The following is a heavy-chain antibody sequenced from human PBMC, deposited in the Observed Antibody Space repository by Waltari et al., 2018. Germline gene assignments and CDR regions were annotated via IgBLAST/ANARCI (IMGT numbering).Heavy chain of an antibody. CDR3: ARDDVNRSNFGGF. Sequence: QLEQSGAAAKKPGASVKVTCKASGYIFSTYGITWGRKAPGQGLEWMGWINPYNGDTKYEQNLQGRVTMTTDTSTTTAYMEIRTLRSDDTAIYYCARDDVNRSNFGGFWGQGTLVTVSS. V-gene: IGHV1-18*01. CDR2: INPYNGDT. D-gene: IGHD3-16*01. J-gene: IGHJ4*02. CDR1: GYIFSTYG.